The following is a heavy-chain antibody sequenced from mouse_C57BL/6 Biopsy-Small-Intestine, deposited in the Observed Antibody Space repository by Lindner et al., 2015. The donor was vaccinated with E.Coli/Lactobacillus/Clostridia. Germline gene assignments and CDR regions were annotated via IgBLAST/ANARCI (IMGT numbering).Heavy chain of an antibody. CDR1: FPSYA. Sequence: FPSYAMDWVRQAPGQGLEWMGWINTNTGNPTYAQGFTGRFVFSLDTSVSTAYLQISSLKADDTAVYYCAKRGVNWFDPWGQGTLVTVSS. CDR3: AKRGVNWFDP. V-gene: IGHV9-3*02. D-gene: IGHD4-1*02. CDR2: INTNTGNP. J-gene: IGHJ4*01.